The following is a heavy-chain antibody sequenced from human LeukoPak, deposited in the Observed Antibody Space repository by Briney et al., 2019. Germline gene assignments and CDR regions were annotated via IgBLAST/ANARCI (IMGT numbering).Heavy chain of an antibody. J-gene: IGHJ4*02. D-gene: IGHD3-16*02. CDR1: GFTFSSYA. V-gene: IGHV3-30-3*01. CDR3: ARDLTRKAGYDYVWGSYRRDDY. CDR2: ISYDGSNK. Sequence: PGRSLRLSCAASGFTFSSYAMHWVRQAPGKGLEWVAVISYDGSNKYYADSVKGRFTISRDNSKNTLYLQMNSLRAEDTAVYYCARDLTRKAGYDYVWGSYRRDDYWGQGTLVTVSP.